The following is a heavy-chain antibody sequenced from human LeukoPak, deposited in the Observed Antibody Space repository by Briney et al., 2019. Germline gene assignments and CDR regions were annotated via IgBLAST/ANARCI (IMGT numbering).Heavy chain of an antibody. J-gene: IGHJ1*01. CDR1: GFTVSSNY. Sequence: TGGSLGLSCAASGFTVSSNYMSWVRQAPGKGLEWVSVIYSGGSTYYADSVKGRFTIPRDNSKNTLYLQMNSLRAEDTAVYYCARDPLSGYFQHWGQGTLVTVSS. CDR3: ARDPLSGYFQH. CDR2: IYSGGST. V-gene: IGHV3-53*01. D-gene: IGHD2-15*01.